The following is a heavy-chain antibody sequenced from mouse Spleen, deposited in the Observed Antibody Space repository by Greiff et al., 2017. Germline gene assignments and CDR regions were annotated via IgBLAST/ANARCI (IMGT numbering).Heavy chain of an antibody. D-gene: IGHD2-1*01. Sequence: DVQLQESGPGMVKPSQSLSLTCTVTGYSITSGYDWHWIRHFPGNKLEWMGYISYSGSTNYNPSLKSRISITHDTSKNHFFLKLNSVTTEDTATYYCARDGVKDWYFDVWGAGTTVTVSS. CDR1: GYSITSGYD. CDR2: ISYSGST. V-gene: IGHV3-1*01. J-gene: IGHJ1*01. CDR3: ARDGVKDWYFDV.